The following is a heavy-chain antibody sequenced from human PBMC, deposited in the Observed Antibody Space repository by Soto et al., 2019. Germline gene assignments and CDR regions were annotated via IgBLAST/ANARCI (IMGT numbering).Heavy chain of an antibody. Sequence: GGSLRLSCAASGFTFSSYAMSWVRQAPGKGLEWVSAISVSGGSTYYADSVKGRFTISRDNSKNTLYLQMNSLRAEDTAVYYCARDHYGSENAFDIWGQGTMVTVSS. CDR3: ARDHYGSENAFDI. V-gene: IGHV3-23*01. D-gene: IGHD3-10*01. CDR2: ISVSGGST. J-gene: IGHJ3*02. CDR1: GFTFSSYA.